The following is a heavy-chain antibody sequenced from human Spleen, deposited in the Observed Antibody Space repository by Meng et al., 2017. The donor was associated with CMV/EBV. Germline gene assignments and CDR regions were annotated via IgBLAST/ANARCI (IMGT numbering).Heavy chain of an antibody. Sequence: QVQLQHLGGGLLKPSETLSLICFVYGGSFSAYNWRWIRQPPGKGLEWIGEINHSGSTNYNPSLKSRVTVSVDTSKNQFSLKLSSVTAADTAVYYCARDPVDTSFDYWGQGTLVTVSS. CDR3: ARDPVDTSFDY. CDR1: GGSFSAYN. V-gene: IGHV4-34*01. D-gene: IGHD5-18*01. CDR2: INHSGST. J-gene: IGHJ4*02.